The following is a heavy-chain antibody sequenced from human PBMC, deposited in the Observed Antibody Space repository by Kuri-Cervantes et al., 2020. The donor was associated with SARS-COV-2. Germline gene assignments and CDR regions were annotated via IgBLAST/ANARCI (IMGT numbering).Heavy chain of an antibody. V-gene: IGHV1-69*05. CDR3: ARDQYGSGGLGNY. J-gene: IGHJ4*02. Sequence: SVKVSCKASGGTFSSYAISWVRQAPGQGLEWMGGIIPIFGTANYAQKFQGRVTITTDESTSTAYMELSSLRSEDTAVYYCARDQYGSGGLGNYWGQGTLVTVSS. D-gene: IGHD3-10*01. CDR1: GGTFSSYA. CDR2: IIPIFGTA.